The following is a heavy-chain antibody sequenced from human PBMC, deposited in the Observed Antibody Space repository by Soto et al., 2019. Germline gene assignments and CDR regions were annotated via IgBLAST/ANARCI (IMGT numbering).Heavy chain of an antibody. CDR3: ARGHKSPPYILTGYLSWAPYFDL. Sequence: SETLSLTCTASGGSVSSGSYYWSWIRQPPGKGLEWIGYIYYSGSTHYNPSVKSRVTISVDTSKNPFSLKRSSVTAADTAVYYCARGHKSPPYILTGYLSWAPYFDLWGRGTLVTVSS. CDR2: IYYSGST. CDR1: GGSVSSGSYY. D-gene: IGHD3-9*01. V-gene: IGHV4-61*01. J-gene: IGHJ2*01.